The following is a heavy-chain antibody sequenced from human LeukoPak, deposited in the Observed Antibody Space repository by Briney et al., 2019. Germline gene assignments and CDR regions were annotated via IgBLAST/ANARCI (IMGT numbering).Heavy chain of an antibody. D-gene: IGHD3-10*01. CDR3: ARVVPMVRGVPPEGFDY. Sequence: SVKVSCKASGYTFNSYGISWVRQAPGQGLEWMGWISTYNGNTNYAQRFQGRVTMTTDTSTSTVYMELRSLRSDDTAVYYCARVVPMVRGVPPEGFDYWGQGTLVTVSS. CDR1: GYTFNSYG. CDR2: ISTYNGNT. J-gene: IGHJ4*02. V-gene: IGHV1-18*01.